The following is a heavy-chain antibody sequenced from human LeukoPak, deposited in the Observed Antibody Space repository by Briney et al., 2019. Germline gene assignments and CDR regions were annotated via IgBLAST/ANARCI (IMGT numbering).Heavy chain of an antibody. V-gene: IGHV4-59*11. CDR1: GGSISSLY. CDR3: ARGHYSSSSFWFDP. J-gene: IGHJ5*02. D-gene: IGHD6-6*01. Sequence: SETLSLTCTVSGGSISSLYWSWIRQPPGKGLEWIGYIHYSGSTNYIPSLKSRVTISLDTSKNQFSLKLTSVTAADTAVYYCARGHYSSSSFWFDPWGQGTLVTVSS. CDR2: IHYSGST.